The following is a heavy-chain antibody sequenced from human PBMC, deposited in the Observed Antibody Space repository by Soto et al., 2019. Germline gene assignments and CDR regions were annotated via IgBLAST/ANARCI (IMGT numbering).Heavy chain of an antibody. CDR3: ASRHSSPYFDY. CDR2: IYHSGST. J-gene: IGHJ4*02. CDR1: GGSISSGGYS. V-gene: IGHV4-30-2*01. Sequence: SETLSLTCAVSGGSISSGGYSWSWIRQPPGKGLEWIGYIYHSGSTYYNPSLKSRVTISVDRSKNQFSLKLNSVTAADTAVYYCASRHSSPYFDYWGQGTLVTVSS. D-gene: IGHD6-13*01.